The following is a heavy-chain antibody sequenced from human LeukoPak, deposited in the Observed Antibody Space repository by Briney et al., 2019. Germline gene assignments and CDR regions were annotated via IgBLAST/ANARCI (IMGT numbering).Heavy chain of an antibody. D-gene: IGHD4-23*01. J-gene: IGHJ5*02. V-gene: IGHV1-8*01. CDR3: ARSNYGGKRWFDP. Sequence: ASVKVSCKASEYTFTSYDISWVRQATGQGLEWMGWMNPNSGNTGYAQKFQGRVTMTRDASISTAYMELSSLRSEDTAVYYCARSNYGGKRWFDPWGQGTLVTVSS. CDR1: EYTFTSYD. CDR2: MNPNSGNT.